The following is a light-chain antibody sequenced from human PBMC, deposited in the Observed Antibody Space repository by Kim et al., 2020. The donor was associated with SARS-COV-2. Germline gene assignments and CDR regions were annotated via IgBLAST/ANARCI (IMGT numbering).Light chain of an antibody. J-gene: IGKJ1*01. CDR1: QDISNY. V-gene: IGKV1-27*01. CDR2: DAS. Sequence: DIQMTQSPSSLSASVGDRVTITCRASQDISNYLAWYQQEPGKVPKLLIYDASALHSGVPSRFGGSGSGTDFTLTITSLQPEDVATYYCQKYNSVPWTFGPGTKVDIK. CDR3: QKYNSVPWT.